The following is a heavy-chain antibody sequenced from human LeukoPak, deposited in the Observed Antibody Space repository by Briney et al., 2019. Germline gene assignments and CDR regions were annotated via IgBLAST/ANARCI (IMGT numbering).Heavy chain of an antibody. D-gene: IGHD1-26*01. CDR3: AKPSGSGVDY. CDR1: AFTFTSYG. Sequence: GGSLRLSCAASAFTFTSYGLHWVRQAPGKGLEWVAFIRSDGYHTYYADSVKGRFTITRDNSKNTLYLQMNSLRFEDMAVYYCAKPSGSGVDYWGRGTRVTVSS. CDR2: IRSDGYHT. V-gene: IGHV3-30*02. J-gene: IGHJ4*02.